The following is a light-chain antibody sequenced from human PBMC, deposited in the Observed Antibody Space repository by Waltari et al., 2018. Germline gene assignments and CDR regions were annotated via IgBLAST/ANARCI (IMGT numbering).Light chain of an antibody. J-gene: IGLJ3*02. CDR1: SSDVGSYNL. CDR3: CSYAGSGTWG. V-gene: IGLV2-23*02. CDR2: EVT. Sequence: QSALTQPASVSGSPGQSITISCTATSSDVGSYNLVTWYQQHPGKAPKLAIYEVTKRTAGVSTRFSGSNSGNTASLTISGLQSADESDYCCCSYAGSGTWGFGGGTKLTVL.